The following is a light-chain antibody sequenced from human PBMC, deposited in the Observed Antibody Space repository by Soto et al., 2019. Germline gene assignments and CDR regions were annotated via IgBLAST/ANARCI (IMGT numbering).Light chain of an antibody. V-gene: IGLV2-14*01. CDR1: SSDVGGYNY. J-gene: IGLJ1*01. Sequence: QSVLTQPASVSGSPGQSITISCTGTSSDVGGYNYVSWYQQHPGKAPKLMIYEVSNRPSGVSNRFSGSKSDNTASLTISGLQAEDEADYYCSSYISSSIDYVFGTGTKLTVL. CDR2: EVS. CDR3: SSYISSSIDYV.